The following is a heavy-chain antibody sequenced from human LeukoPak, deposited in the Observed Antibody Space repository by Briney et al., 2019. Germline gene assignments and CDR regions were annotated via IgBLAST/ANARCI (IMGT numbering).Heavy chain of an antibody. V-gene: IGHV4-34*01. Sequence: SETLSLTCSVYGGSFCGYYWTWIRQPPGRGLEWLGEINHSGSTNYNPSLKTRVTLSVDTSKNQFSLKLNSVTAADTAIYYCARGGGGSSGYYYGYWGQGTLVTVSS. CDR1: GGSFCGYY. D-gene: IGHD3-22*01. CDR2: INHSGST. J-gene: IGHJ4*02. CDR3: ARGGGGSSGYYYGY.